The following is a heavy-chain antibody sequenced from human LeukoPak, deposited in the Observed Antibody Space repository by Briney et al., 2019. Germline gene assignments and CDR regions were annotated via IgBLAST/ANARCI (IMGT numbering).Heavy chain of an antibody. CDR2: ISYDGSRK. CDR3: ARDWVRAPRNWFDP. Sequence: GGSLRLSCAASGFTFSSYGMHWVRQAPGKGLEWVAAISYDGSRKYYAESLKGRFTISRDNSENTVYLQMNTLSAEDTAVYYCARDWVRAPRNWFDPWGQGTLVTVSS. D-gene: IGHD1-1*01. V-gene: IGHV3-30*03. J-gene: IGHJ5*02. CDR1: GFTFSSYG.